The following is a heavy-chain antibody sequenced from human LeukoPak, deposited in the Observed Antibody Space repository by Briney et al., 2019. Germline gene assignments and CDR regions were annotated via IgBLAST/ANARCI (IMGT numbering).Heavy chain of an antibody. CDR3: ARHRGYCSSTTCGEKEDY. CDR2: IIPIFGTA. CDR1: GGTFSSYA. D-gene: IGHD2-2*01. J-gene: IGHJ4*02. Sequence: GSSVKVSCKASGGTFSSYAISWVRQAPGQGLEWMGGIIPIFGTANYAQKFQGRVTITADESTSTAYMELSSLRSEDTAVYYCARHRGYCSSTTCGEKEDYWGQGTLVTVSS. V-gene: IGHV1-69*01.